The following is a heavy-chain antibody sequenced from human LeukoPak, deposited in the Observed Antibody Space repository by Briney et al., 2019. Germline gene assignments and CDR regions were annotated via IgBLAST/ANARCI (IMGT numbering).Heavy chain of an antibody. CDR1: GFTFSSYA. CDR2: IRGSGGST. CDR3: AKSSSWTYHYLDY. J-gene: IGHJ4*02. D-gene: IGHD6-13*01. Sequence: GGSLRLSCAASGFTFSSYAMSWVRQAPGKGLEWVSAIRGSGGSTYYADSVKGRFTISRDNSMNTLSLQMNSLRAEDTALYYCAKSSSWTYHYLDYWGQGALVTVSP. V-gene: IGHV3-23*01.